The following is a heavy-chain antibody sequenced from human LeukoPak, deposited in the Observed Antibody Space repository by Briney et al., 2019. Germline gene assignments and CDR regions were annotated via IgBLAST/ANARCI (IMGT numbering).Heavy chain of an antibody. CDR3: ARVSGYRIDY. Sequence: SQNLSLNCAISGDSVSSNSSAWNWIRQSPSRGLEWLGRTYYRSKWYNAYAVSVKSRITINPATSNNQFSLQLNSVTPEDTAVYYCARVSGYRIDYWGQGTLVTVSS. CDR1: GDSVSSNSSA. CDR2: TYYRSKWYN. V-gene: IGHV6-1*01. D-gene: IGHD3-3*01. J-gene: IGHJ4*02.